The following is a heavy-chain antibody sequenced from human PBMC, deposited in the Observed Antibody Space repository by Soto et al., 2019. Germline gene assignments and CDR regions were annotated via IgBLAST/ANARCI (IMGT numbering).Heavy chain of an antibody. D-gene: IGHD2-15*01. V-gene: IGHV4-39*01. J-gene: IGHJ6*02. CDR3: ARRKVVITTASNYFYFAMDV. CDR1: GGSIGAHTHY. CDR2: IYYSGTT. Sequence: PSETLSLTCTVSGGSIGAHTHYWSRIRQSPGGGLEWIASIYYSGTTYYNPSLQNRLTISADRSKNQVSLLLTSVTAADTAVYYCARRKVVITTASNYFYFAMDVWGPGTTVTVSS.